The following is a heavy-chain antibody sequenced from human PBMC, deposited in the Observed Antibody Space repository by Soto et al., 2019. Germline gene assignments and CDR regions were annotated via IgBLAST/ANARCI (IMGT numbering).Heavy chain of an antibody. CDR2: ISSSSSYI. J-gene: IGHJ4*02. Sequence: EVQLVESGGGLVKPGGSLRLSCAASGFTFSSYSMNWVRQAPGKGLEWVSSISSSSSYIYYADSVKGRFTISRDNTKNELYLQMNSLRAEDTGVYYCAVVFVARWWKEGVDDWGQGTLVTVSS. CDR3: AVVFVARWWKEGVDD. CDR1: GFTFSSYS. D-gene: IGHD2-2*01. V-gene: IGHV3-21*01.